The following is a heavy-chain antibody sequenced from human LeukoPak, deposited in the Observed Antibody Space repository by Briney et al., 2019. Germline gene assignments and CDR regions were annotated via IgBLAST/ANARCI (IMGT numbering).Heavy chain of an antibody. CDR1: GYTFTSYD. J-gene: IGHJ4*02. CDR3: ARDLGTMVRGVPRY. V-gene: IGHV1-18*01. CDR2: ISAYNGNT. D-gene: IGHD3-10*01. Sequence: ASVNVSCKASGYTFTSYDINWVRQAPGQGLEWMGWISAYNGNTNYAQKLQGRVTMTTDTSTSTAYMELRSLRSDDTAMYYCARDLGTMVRGVPRYWGQGTLVTVSS.